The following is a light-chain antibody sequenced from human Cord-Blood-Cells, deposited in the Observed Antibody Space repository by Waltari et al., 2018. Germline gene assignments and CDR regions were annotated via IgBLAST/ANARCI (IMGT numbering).Light chain of an antibody. CDR3: QQSYRTPPYS. CDR1: QSISSY. Sequence: DIQMTQSPSSLSASVGDRVTIPCRASQSISSYLNWYQQKPGKAPKLLIYAASSLQSGVPSRFSGSGSGTDFTLTISRLQPEDFATYYCQQSYRTPPYSFGQGTKLEIK. CDR2: AAS. J-gene: IGKJ2*03. V-gene: IGKV1-39*01.